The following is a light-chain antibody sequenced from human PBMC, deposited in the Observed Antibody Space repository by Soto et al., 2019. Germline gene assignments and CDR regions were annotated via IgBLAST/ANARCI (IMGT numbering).Light chain of an antibody. Sequence: QSALTQPASVSGSPGQSITISCTGTSSDVGRYNYVSWYQQHPGRAPKLIIYEVSNRPSGVSDRFSGSKSGNVASLTISGLQAADDADYYCGSYTTTYLRLFGTGTKVAVL. CDR3: GSYTTTYLRL. CDR1: SSDVGRYNY. V-gene: IGLV2-14*01. J-gene: IGLJ1*01. CDR2: EVS.